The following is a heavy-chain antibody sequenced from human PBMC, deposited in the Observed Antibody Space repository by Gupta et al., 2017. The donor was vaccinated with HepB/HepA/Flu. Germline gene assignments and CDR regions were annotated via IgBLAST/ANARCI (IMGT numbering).Heavy chain of an antibody. CDR3: ARIAARPHAGEAY. D-gene: IGHD6-6*01. V-gene: IGHV1-46*01. J-gene: IGHJ4*02. Sequence: KASGYTFTSYYMHWVRQAPGQGLEWMGIINPSGGSTSYAQKFQGRVTMTRDTSTSTVYMELSSLRSEDTAVYYCARIAARPHAGEAYWGQGTLVTGSS. CDR1: GYTFTSYY. CDR2: INPSGGST.